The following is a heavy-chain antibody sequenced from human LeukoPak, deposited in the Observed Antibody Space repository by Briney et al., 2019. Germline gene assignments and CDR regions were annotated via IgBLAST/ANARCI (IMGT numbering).Heavy chain of an antibody. Sequence: SETLSLTCAVYGGSFSDYYWIWIRQSPGKGLEWIGEITHSGSTNYSPSLKSRVTISVDTSNNQFSLRLSSVTAADTAVYYCARRLYSSGHDAFDIWGQGTMVTVSS. V-gene: IGHV4-34*01. CDR2: ITHSGST. CDR1: GGSFSDYY. J-gene: IGHJ3*02. D-gene: IGHD6-19*01. CDR3: ARRLYSSGHDAFDI.